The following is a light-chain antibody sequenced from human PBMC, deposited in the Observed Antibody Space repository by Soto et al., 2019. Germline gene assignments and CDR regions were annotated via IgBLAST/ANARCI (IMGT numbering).Light chain of an antibody. CDR3: SSYTTSNTRQIV. CDR2: DVS. J-gene: IGLJ1*01. Sequence: QSVLTQPASVSGSPGQSITISCTGTSSDVGGYNYVSWYQHHPGKATKLLIYDVSNRPSGISNRFSGSKSDNTASLTISGLQPEDGADYYCSSYTTSNTRQIVFGTGTKVTVL. CDR1: SSDVGGYNY. V-gene: IGLV2-14*03.